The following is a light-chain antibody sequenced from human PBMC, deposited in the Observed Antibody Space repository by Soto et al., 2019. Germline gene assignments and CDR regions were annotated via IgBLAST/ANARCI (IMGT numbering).Light chain of an antibody. V-gene: IGKV1-33*01. CDR1: QDITNF. Sequence: DIQMTQSPSSLSASVGDRVTITCQASQDITNFLNWYQQKPGKAPKLLIYDASSVQTGVPSRFSGSGSGTDFSFTISSLQPEEIATYYCQQFDDVPYSFGQGTKVAIK. J-gene: IGKJ2*03. CDR2: DAS. CDR3: QQFDDVPYS.